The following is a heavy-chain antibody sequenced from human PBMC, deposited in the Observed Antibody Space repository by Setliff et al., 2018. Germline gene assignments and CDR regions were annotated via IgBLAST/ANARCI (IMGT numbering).Heavy chain of an antibody. CDR3: ASPRRDDLDSPFDAFDI. V-gene: IGHV4-38-2*01. J-gene: IGHJ3*02. Sequence: SETLSLTCGVSGISISSGHYWGWIRQPPGKGLEWIATIYHKGRTYYNPSLDSRVTISLDTSKNHFSLGLSSVTAAGTAVYYCASPRRDDLDSPFDAFDIWGQGTKVTVSS. CDR1: GISISSGHY. D-gene: IGHD3-3*01. CDR2: IYHKGRT.